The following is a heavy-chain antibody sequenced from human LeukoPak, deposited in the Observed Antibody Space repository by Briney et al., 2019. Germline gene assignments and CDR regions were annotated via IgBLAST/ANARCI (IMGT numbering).Heavy chain of an antibody. V-gene: IGHV3-9*01. CDR2: ISWNSASI. CDR3: AKDIRGATVTDYGMDV. J-gene: IGHJ6*02. CDR1: GFSFDDYV. D-gene: IGHD4-17*01. Sequence: AGGSLRLSCAASGFSFDDYVMHWVRQVPGKGLEWVSGISWNSASIGYADSVKGRFTISRDNAKNFLYLRMNSLRVEDTALYYCAKDIRGATVTDYGMDVWGQGTTVTVSS.